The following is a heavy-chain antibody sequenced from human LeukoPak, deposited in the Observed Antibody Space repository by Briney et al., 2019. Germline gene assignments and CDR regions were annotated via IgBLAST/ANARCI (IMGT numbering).Heavy chain of an antibody. CDR3: AKWGDYDVLTGYYVSDY. CDR1: GFSFSNYA. D-gene: IGHD3-9*01. J-gene: IGHJ4*02. V-gene: IGHV3-23*01. CDR2: ITGSGGNT. Sequence: GASLRLSCVASGFSFSNYAMSWVRQAPGKGLEWVSAITGSGGNTYYADSVKVRFTISRDNSKNTVFLQMNSLRAEDTAVYYCAKWGDYDVLTGYYVSDYWGQRTLVTVSS.